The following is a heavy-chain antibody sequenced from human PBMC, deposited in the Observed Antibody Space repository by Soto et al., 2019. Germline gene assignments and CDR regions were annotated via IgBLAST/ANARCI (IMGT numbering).Heavy chain of an antibody. Sequence: VQVVASGGGLVQPGRSLRLSCAVSGFRFEQYVMHWVRQAPGKGLECVSTVSPTGDTVAYADSVEGRFTVSRDNAKNSLYLHMNSLKCDATAVYYCLTDAPNGSIDDWGQGTLVTVSS. J-gene: IGHJ4*02. CDR2: VSPTGDTV. CDR3: LTDAPNGSIDD. CDR1: GFRFEQYV. D-gene: IGHD3-10*01. V-gene: IGHV3-9*01.